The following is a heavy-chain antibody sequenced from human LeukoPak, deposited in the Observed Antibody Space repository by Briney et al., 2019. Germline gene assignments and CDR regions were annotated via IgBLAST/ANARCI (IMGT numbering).Heavy chain of an antibody. D-gene: IGHD3-16*01. CDR3: ARLNLDWFDP. V-gene: IGHV4-59*08. J-gene: IGHJ5*02. Sequence: TSETLSLTCTVSGGSISSYYWSWIRQPPGKGLEWIGYIYYSGSTNYNPSLKSRVTISVDTSKNQFSLKLSSVTAADTAVYYCARLNLDWFDPWGQGTLVTVSS. CDR1: GGSISSYY. CDR2: IYYSGST.